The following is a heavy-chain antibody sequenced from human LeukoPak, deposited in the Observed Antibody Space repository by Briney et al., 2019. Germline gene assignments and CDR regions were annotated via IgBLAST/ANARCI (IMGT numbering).Heavy chain of an antibody. D-gene: IGHD3-22*01. CDR3: ARVLYYYDSSRSYYYYMDV. J-gene: IGHJ6*03. Sequence: SQTLSLTCTVSGGSISSGGYYWSWIRQHPGKGLEWIGYIYYSGSTYYNPSLKSRVTISVDTSKNQFSLKLSSVTAADTAVYYCARVLYYYDSSRSYYYYMDVWGKGTTVTVSS. V-gene: IGHV4-31*03. CDR1: GGSISSGGYY. CDR2: IYYSGST.